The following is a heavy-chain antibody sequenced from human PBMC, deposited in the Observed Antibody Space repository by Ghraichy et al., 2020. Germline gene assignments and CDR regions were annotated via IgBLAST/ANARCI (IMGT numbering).Heavy chain of an antibody. CDR1: GGTFSSYA. CDR3: ARDGFQPITIFGVVTAYYYYGMDV. D-gene: IGHD3-3*01. J-gene: IGHJ6*02. CDR2: IIPIFGTA. Sequence: SVKVSCKASGGTFSSYAISWVRQAPGQGLEWMGGIIPIFGTANYAQKFQGRVTITADESTSTAYMELSSLRSEDTAVYYCARDGFQPITIFGVVTAYYYYGMDVWGQGTTVTVSS. V-gene: IGHV1-69*13.